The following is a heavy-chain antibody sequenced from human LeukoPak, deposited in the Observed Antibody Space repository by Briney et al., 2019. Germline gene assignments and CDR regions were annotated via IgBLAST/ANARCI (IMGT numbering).Heavy chain of an antibody. CDR2: ISGSGGST. D-gene: IGHD2-15*01. J-gene: IGHJ5*02. Sequence: GGSLRLSCAASGFTFSSYAMSWVCQAPGKGLEWVSAISGSGGSTYYADSVKGRFTISRDNSKNTLYLQMNSLRAEDTAVYYCAKGSVVVAATPSHWFDPWGQGTLVTVSS. V-gene: IGHV3-23*01. CDR1: GFTFSSYA. CDR3: AKGSVVVAATPSHWFDP.